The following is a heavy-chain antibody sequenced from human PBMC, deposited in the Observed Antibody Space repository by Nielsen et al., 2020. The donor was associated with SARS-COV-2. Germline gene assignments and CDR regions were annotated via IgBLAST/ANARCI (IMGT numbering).Heavy chain of an antibody. V-gene: IGHV3-23*01. CDR1: GFTVSSNY. Sequence: GESLKISCAASGFTVSSNYMSWVRQAPGKGLEWVSAISGSGGSTYYADSVKGRFTISRDNSKNTLYLQMNSLRAEDTAVYYCAKDYEQTYYFDYWGQGTLVTVSS. CDR3: AKDYEQTYYFDY. J-gene: IGHJ4*02. CDR2: ISGSGGST. D-gene: IGHD3-16*01.